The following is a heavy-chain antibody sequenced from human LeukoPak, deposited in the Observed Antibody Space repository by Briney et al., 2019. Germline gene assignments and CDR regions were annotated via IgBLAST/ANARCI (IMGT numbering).Heavy chain of an antibody. J-gene: IGHJ4*02. D-gene: IGHD1-7*01. CDR3: ARDDGNYYFDY. CDR2: IYYSGST. CDR1: GGSFSGYY. Sequence: SETLSLTCAVYGGSFSGYYWSWIRQPPGKGLEWIGYIYYSGSTNYNPSLKSRVTISVDTSKNQFSLKLSSVTAADTAVYYCARDDGNYYFDYWGQGTLVTVSS. V-gene: IGHV4-59*01.